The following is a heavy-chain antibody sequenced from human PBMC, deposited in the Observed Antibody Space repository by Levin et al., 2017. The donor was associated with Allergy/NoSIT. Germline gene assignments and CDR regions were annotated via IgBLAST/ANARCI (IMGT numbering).Heavy chain of an antibody. D-gene: IGHD3-10*01. Sequence: GGSLRLSCAASGFTVSSNSMSWVRQAPGKGLEWVSVIYDGWATYCADLVMFRFTISRDTSKNTLDLQMNSLRAEDTAVYYCARVGVTYGRYYDYWGQGTLVTVSS. CDR2: IYDGWAT. J-gene: IGHJ4*02. CDR3: ARVGVTYGRYYDY. CDR1: GFTVSSNS. V-gene: IGHV3-66*01.